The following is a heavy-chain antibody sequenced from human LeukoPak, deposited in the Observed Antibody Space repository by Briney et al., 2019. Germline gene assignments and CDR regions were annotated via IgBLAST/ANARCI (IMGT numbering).Heavy chain of an antibody. V-gene: IGHV4-34*01. Sequence: PETLSLTCAVYGGSFSNYYWSWIRQPPGKGLEWIGEINHIGSTKYNPSLKSRVTMSVDTSKNQFSLKLSSATAADTAVYYCARGQYYYGSGSLYFDYWGQGTLVTVSS. D-gene: IGHD3-10*01. CDR2: INHIGST. CDR3: ARGQYYYGSGSLYFDY. CDR1: GGSFSNYY. J-gene: IGHJ4*02.